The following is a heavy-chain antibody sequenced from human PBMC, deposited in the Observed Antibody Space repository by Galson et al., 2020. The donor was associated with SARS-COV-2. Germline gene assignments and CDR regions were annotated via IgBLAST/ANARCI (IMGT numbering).Heavy chain of an antibody. J-gene: IGHJ4*02. Sequence: PGGSLRLSCGASGFTFSSYEMNWVRQAPGKGLEWVSYISRSGSTKYYADSVKGRFTISRDNAKNSLYLQMNSLRVEDTAVYYCARDGVGATTMEDYFDYWGQGTLVTVSS. CDR2: ISRSGSTK. V-gene: IGHV3-48*03. CDR3: ARDGVGATTMEDYFDY. D-gene: IGHD1-26*01. CDR1: GFTFSSYE.